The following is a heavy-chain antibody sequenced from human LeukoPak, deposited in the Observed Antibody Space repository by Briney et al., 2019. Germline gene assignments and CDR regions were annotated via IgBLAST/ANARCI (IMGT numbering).Heavy chain of an antibody. D-gene: IGHD6-13*01. Sequence: GRPLRLSCAASGFTFSSYAMHWIRQAPGKGLEWVAVISYDGSNKYYADSVKGRFTISRDNAKNSLYLQMNSLRAEDTAVYYCARFKGIAAAGKKYYFDYWGQGTLVTVSS. CDR2: ISYDGSNK. J-gene: IGHJ4*02. CDR1: GFTFSSYA. CDR3: ARFKGIAAAGKKYYFDY. V-gene: IGHV3-30-3*01.